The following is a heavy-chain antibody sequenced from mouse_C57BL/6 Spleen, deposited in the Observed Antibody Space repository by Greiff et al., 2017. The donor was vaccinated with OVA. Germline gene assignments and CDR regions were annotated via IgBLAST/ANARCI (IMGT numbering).Heavy chain of an antibody. Sequence: EVQGVESGGGLVKPGGSLKLSCAASGFTFSDYGMHWVRQAPEKGLEWVAYISSGSSTIYYAATVKSRFTISRNNAKITLFLQMTSLGSEDTARYYCARVGDWYFDVWGTGTTVTVSS. V-gene: IGHV5-17*01. CDR2: ISSGSSTI. CDR1: GFTFSDYG. CDR3: ARVGDWYFDV. J-gene: IGHJ1*03.